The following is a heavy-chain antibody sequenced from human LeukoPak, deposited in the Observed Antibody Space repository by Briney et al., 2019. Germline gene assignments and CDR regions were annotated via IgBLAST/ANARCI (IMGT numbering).Heavy chain of an antibody. CDR2: IYYSGST. D-gene: IGHD6-6*01. CDR1: GGSIGSYY. Sequence: SETLSLTCTVSGGSIGSYYWNWIRQPPGKGLEWIGYIYYSGSTNYNPSLKSRVTISVDTSKNQFSLKLSSVTAADTAVYYCTRTEYFVFDYWGQGTLVTVSS. J-gene: IGHJ4*02. V-gene: IGHV4-59*01. CDR3: TRTEYFVFDY.